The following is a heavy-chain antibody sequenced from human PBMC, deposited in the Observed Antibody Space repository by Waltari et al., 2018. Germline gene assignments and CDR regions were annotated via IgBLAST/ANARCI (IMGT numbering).Heavy chain of an antibody. D-gene: IGHD1-26*01. J-gene: IGHJ4*02. Sequence: QVQLQESGPGLVKPSETLSLTFTVSGGSISSHYWSWIRQPPGKGLEWIGYIYYSGSTNYNPSLKSRVTISVDTSKNQFSLKLSSVTAADTAVYYCARHSGRSPEDYWGQGTLVTVSS. V-gene: IGHV4-59*11. CDR3: ARHSGRSPEDY. CDR2: IYYSGST. CDR1: GGSISSHY.